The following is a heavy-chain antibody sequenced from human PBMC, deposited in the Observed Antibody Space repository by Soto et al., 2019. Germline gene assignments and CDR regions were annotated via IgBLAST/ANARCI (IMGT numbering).Heavy chain of an antibody. CDR3: AKEEVVAASHYYYYYMDV. CDR1: GFTFDDYA. V-gene: IGHV3-9*01. Sequence: PGGSLRLSCAASGFTFDDYAMHWVRQAPGKGLEWVSGISWNSGSIGYADSVKGRFTIPRDNAKNSLYLQMNSLRAEDTALYYCAKEEVVAASHYYYYYMDVWGKGTTVTVSS. J-gene: IGHJ6*03. D-gene: IGHD2-15*01. CDR2: ISWNSGSI.